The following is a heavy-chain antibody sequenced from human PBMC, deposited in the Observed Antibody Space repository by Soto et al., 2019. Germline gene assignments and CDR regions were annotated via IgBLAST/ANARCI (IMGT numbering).Heavy chain of an antibody. CDR3: ARGDIYCSSTSCYTSDAFDI. D-gene: IGHD2-2*02. J-gene: IGHJ3*02. CDR2: MNPNSGST. Sequence: QVQLVQSGAEVKKPGASVKVSCKASGYTFTSYDINWVRQATGQGLEWMGWMNPNSGSTGYAQKCQGRVTMTRNTSISTAYMELSSLRSEDTAVYYCARGDIYCSSTSCYTSDAFDIWGQETMVTVSS. CDR1: GYTFTSYD. V-gene: IGHV1-8*01.